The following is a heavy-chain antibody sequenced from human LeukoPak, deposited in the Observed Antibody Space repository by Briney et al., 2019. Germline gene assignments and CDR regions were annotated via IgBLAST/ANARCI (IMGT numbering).Heavy chain of an antibody. Sequence: SETLSLTCTVSGGSISSSSYYWGWIRQPPGKGLEWIGSIYYSGSTYYNPSLKSRVTMSVDTSKNQFSLKLSSVTAADTAVYYCARGFTSFDYWGQGTLVTVSS. CDR2: IYYSGST. V-gene: IGHV4-39*07. CDR3: ARGFTSFDY. J-gene: IGHJ4*02. D-gene: IGHD2-2*01. CDR1: GGSISSSSYY.